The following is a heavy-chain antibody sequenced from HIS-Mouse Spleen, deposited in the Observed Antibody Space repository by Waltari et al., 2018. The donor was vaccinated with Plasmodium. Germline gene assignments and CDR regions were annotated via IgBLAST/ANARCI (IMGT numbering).Heavy chain of an antibody. J-gene: IGHJ4*02. CDR3: ARGGYSSSSYYFDY. CDR1: GGSISSYY. D-gene: IGHD6-6*01. V-gene: IGHV4-59*01. CDR2: IYYSGRT. Sequence: QVQLQESGPGLVKPSETLSLTCTVSGGSISSYYWSWIRQPPGKGLEWIAYIYYSGRTTHNPSLKSRVTISVDTSKNQFSLKLSSVTAADTAVFYCARGGYSSSSYYFDYWGQGTLVTVSS.